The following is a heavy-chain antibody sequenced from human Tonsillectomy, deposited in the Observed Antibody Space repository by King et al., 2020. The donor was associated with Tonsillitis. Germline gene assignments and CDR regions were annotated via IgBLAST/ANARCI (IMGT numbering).Heavy chain of an antibody. J-gene: IGHJ3*02. CDR3: AKEKGADYYDNGRGAFDI. Sequence: VQLVESGGGLVKPGGFLGLSCATSAFSFTNYDMNGVRQAPGEGLEWVYSISGRGNFIYYSDSVKGRFTISRDNARKSLYLQMNNLRVDDTAVYYCAKEKGADYYDNGRGAFDIWGQGTLVTVSS. D-gene: IGHD3-22*01. V-gene: IGHV3-21*01. CDR1: AFSFTNYD. CDR2: ISGRGNFI.